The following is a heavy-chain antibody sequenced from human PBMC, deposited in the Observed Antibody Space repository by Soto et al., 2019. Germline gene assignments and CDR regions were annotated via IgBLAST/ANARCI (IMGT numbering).Heavy chain of an antibody. J-gene: IGHJ6*02. CDR2: INHSGTI. CDR1: GGSFSGFY. Sequence: ETLSLTCAVSGGSFSGFYWTWIRQPPGEGLEWIGEINHSGTINFNPSLRSRLTISLDSSKKHFSLKLTSLTAADAAVYYCARADRTLVTSYGLDVWGQGTTVTVSS. V-gene: IGHV4-34*01. CDR3: ARADRTLVTSYGLDV. D-gene: IGHD2-21*02.